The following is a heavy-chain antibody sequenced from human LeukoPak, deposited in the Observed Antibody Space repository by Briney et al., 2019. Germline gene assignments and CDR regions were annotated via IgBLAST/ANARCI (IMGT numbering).Heavy chain of an antibody. V-gene: IGHV4-39*01. CDR3: AGYCSSTSCYDY. CDR1: GGSISSSSYY. Sequence: SETLSLTCTVSGGSISSSSYYWGWIRQPPGKGLEWIGSIYYSGSTYYNPSLKSRVTISVDTSKYQFSLKLSSVTAADTAVYYCAGYCSSTSCYDYWGQGTLVTVSS. CDR2: IYYSGST. J-gene: IGHJ4*02. D-gene: IGHD2-2*01.